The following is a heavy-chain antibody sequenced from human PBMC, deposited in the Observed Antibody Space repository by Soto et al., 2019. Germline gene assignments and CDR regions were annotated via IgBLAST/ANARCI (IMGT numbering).Heavy chain of an antibody. V-gene: IGHV3-30*18. D-gene: IGHD1-1*01. Sequence: GGSLRLSCAASGFTVSSSWIHWVRQAPGKGLEWVAVISYDGSNKYYADSVKGRFTISRDNSKNTLYLQMNSLRAEDTAVYYCAKDYRLEPHPLAPNWFDPWGQGTLVTVSS. CDR1: GFTVSSSW. CDR3: AKDYRLEPHPLAPNWFDP. CDR2: ISYDGSNK. J-gene: IGHJ5*02.